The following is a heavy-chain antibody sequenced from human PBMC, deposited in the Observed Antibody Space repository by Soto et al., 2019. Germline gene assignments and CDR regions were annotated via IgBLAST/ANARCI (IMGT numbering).Heavy chain of an antibody. CDR3: VKGGIRELLWFGELGAFDI. J-gene: IGHJ3*02. V-gene: IGHV3-64D*09. Sequence: GESLKISCSASGFTFSSYAMHWVRQAPGKGLEYVSAISSNGGSTYYADSVKGRFTISRDNSKNTLYLQMSSLRAEDTAVYYCVKGGIRELLWFGELGAFDIWGQGTMVTVSS. CDR2: ISSNGGST. D-gene: IGHD3-10*01. CDR1: GFTFSSYA.